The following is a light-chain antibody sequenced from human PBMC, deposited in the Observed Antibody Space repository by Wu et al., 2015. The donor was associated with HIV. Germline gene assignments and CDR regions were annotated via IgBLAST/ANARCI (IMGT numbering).Light chain of an antibody. V-gene: IGKV3-15*01. CDR2: AAS. J-gene: IGKJ2*01. CDR3: QQYNNWPPPMYT. CDR1: QSIGTN. Sequence: EIVMTQSPATLSVSPGERTTLSCRASQSIGTNLAWYQQKPGQAPRLLIYAASTRATGIPTKFSGSGSGTEFTLTISSIQSEDFAVYYCQQYNNWPPPMYTFGLGDQAGDQT.